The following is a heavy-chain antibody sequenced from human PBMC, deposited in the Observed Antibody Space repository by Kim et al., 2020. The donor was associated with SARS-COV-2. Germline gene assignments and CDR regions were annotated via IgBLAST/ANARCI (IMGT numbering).Heavy chain of an antibody. CDR1: GGSISSSSYY. J-gene: IGHJ2*01. V-gene: IGHV4-39*01. CDR3: ATPVASLAVAWDWYFDL. Sequence: SETLSLTCTVSGGSISSSSYYWGWIRQPPGTGLAWIGRICYSGSTYYNPSPKSRVTISVHTSKNQFSLKLSPVTAADTAAYYCATPVASLAVAWDWYFDL. D-gene: IGHD6-19*01. CDR2: ICYSGST.